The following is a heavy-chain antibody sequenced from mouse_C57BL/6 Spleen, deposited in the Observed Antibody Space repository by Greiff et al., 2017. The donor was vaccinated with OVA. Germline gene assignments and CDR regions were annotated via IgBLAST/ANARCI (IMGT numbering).Heavy chain of an antibody. V-gene: IGHV1-69*01. Sequence: VKLQQPGAELVMPGASVKLSCKASGYTFTSYWMHWVKQRPGQGLEWIGEIDPSDSYTNYNQKFKGKSTLTVDKSSSTAYMQLSSLTSEDSAVYYCARSGSSRGAMDYWGQGTSVTVSS. J-gene: IGHJ4*01. CDR1: GYTFTSYW. D-gene: IGHD1-1*01. CDR3: ARSGSSRGAMDY. CDR2: IDPSDSYT.